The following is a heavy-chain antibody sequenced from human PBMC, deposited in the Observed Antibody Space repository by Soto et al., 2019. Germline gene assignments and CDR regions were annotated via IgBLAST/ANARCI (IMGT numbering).Heavy chain of an antibody. J-gene: IGHJ6*02. Sequence: QVQLVESGGGVVQPGRSLRLSCAASGFTFSSYAMHWVRQAPGKGLEWVAVISYDGSNKYYADSVKGRFTLSRDNSKNTLYLQMNSLRAEDTAGYYCARGLRVPAAMRYYYYSGMDVWCQGPTVTVSS. CDR2: ISYDGSNK. V-gene: IGHV3-30-3*01. CDR3: ARGLRVPAAMRYYYYSGMDV. D-gene: IGHD2-2*01. CDR1: GFTFSSYA.